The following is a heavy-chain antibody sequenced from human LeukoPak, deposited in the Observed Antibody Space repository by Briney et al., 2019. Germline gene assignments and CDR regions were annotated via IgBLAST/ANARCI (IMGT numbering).Heavy chain of an antibody. Sequence: ASVKVSCKASGYTFSDNHMHWVRQAPGQGLEWMGWINPNSGGTNYAQKFQGRVTMTRDTSISTAYMELSRLRSDDTAVYYCARDLEVRGVSYSFDYWGQGTLVTVSS. D-gene: IGHD3-10*01. CDR2: INPNSGGT. CDR3: ARDLEVRGVSYSFDY. V-gene: IGHV1-2*02. CDR1: GYTFSDNH. J-gene: IGHJ4*02.